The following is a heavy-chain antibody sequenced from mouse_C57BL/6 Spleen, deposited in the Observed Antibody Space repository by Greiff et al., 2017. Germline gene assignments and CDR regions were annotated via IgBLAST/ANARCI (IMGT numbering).Heavy chain of an antibody. CDR2: IYPGDGDT. Sequence: QVQLKESGAELVKPGASVKISCKASGYAFSSYWMNWVKQRPGKGLEWIGQIYPGDGDTNYNGKFKGKATLTADKSSSTAYMQLSSLTSEDSAVYFCARSRDFYGSLDYWGQGTTLTVSS. V-gene: IGHV1-80*01. J-gene: IGHJ2*01. CDR1: GYAFSSYW. CDR3: ARSRDFYGSLDY. D-gene: IGHD1-1*01.